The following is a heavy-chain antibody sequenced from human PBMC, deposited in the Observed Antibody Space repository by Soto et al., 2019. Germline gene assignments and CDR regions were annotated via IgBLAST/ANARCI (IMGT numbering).Heavy chain of an antibody. CDR3: ARDPVIYDYVWGSYRYGQWRLDY. CDR1: GFTFSSYA. Sequence: QVQLVESGGGVVQPGRSLRLSCAASGFTFSSYAMHWVRQAPGKGLEWVAVISYDGSNKYYADSVKGRFTISRDNSKNTLYLQMNSLRAEDTAVYYCARDPVIYDYVWGSYRYGQWRLDYWGQGTLGTVSS. CDR2: ISYDGSNK. J-gene: IGHJ4*02. D-gene: IGHD3-16*02. V-gene: IGHV3-30-3*01.